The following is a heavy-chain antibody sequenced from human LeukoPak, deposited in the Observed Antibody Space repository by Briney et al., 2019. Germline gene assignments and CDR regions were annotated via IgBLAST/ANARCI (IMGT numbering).Heavy chain of an antibody. CDR3: ARHYYDSSGLAYYFDY. Sequence: SETLSLTCTVSGGSISSSSSYWGWIRQPPGTGREWIGSVSYSGKTYYNPSLKSRVTMSVDTSKNQFSRRLTSVTAADTAVYSCARHYYDSSGLAYYFDYWGQGTLVTVSS. CDR2: VSYSGKT. J-gene: IGHJ4*02. V-gene: IGHV4-39*01. D-gene: IGHD3-22*01. CDR1: GGSISSSSSY.